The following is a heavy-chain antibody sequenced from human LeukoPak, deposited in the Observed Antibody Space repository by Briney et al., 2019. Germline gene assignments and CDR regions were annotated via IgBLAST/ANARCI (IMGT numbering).Heavy chain of an antibody. CDR2: ISSSGSTI. V-gene: IGHV3-48*03. J-gene: IGHJ6*03. CDR3: ARESRFYMDV. CDR1: GFTFSSYE. Sequence: GGSLRLSCAASGFTFSSYEMNWVRQAPGKGLEWVSYISSSGSTIYYADSVKGRFTISRDNAKNSLYLQMNSLRAEGTAVYYCARESRFYMDVWGKGTTATVSS.